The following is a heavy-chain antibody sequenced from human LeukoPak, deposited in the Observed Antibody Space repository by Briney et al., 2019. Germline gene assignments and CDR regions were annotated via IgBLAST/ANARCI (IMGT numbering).Heavy chain of an antibody. Sequence: GGSLRLSCAASGFTVSSNYMSWVRQAPGKGLEWVSVIYSGGSTYYVDSVKGRFTISRDTSKNTLYLQINSLRVEDTAVYYCIVFGDSNHWGQGTLVTVSS. J-gene: IGHJ5*02. D-gene: IGHD4-17*01. V-gene: IGHV3-53*01. CDR3: IVFGDSNH. CDR1: GFTVSSNY. CDR2: IYSGGST.